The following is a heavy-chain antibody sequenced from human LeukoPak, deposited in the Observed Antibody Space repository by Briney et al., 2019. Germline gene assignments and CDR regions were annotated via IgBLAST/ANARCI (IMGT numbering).Heavy chain of an antibody. V-gene: IGHV3-74*01. J-gene: IGHJ4*02. D-gene: IGHD2-2*01. Sequence: PGGSLRLSCAASGFTFSSYWMHWVRQAPGKGLVWVSRINSDGSSTSYADSVKGRFTISRDSAKNTLYLQMNSLRAEDTAVYYCARRNPTSCYDYWGQGTLVTVSS. CDR1: GFTFSSYW. CDR2: INSDGSST. CDR3: ARRNPTSCYDY.